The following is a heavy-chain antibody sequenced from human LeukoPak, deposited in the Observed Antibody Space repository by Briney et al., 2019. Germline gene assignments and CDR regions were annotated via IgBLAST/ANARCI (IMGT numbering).Heavy chain of an antibody. Sequence: GASVKVSCKTSGYTFSDYDINWVRQAPGQGLEWMGWMSPNSRNTGYAQNLQGRITITWNTSISTAYMELSTLRSEDTAVYYCAREYLYYMDVWGKGTTVTVSS. V-gene: IGHV1-8*03. D-gene: IGHD2/OR15-2a*01. CDR2: MSPNSRNT. CDR3: AREYLYYMDV. CDR1: GYTFSDYD. J-gene: IGHJ6*03.